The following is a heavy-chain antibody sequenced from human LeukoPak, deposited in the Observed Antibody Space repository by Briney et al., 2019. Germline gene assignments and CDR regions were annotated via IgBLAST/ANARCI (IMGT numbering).Heavy chain of an antibody. CDR2: IKQDGSEK. CDR1: GFTFSSYW. J-gene: IGHJ3*02. D-gene: IGHD6-19*01. V-gene: IGHV3-7*01. Sequence: GGSLRLSCAAPGFTFSSYWMSWVRQAPGKGLEWVANIKQDGSEKYYVDSVKGRLTISRDNAKNSLYLQMNSLRAEDTAVYYCAKTWLGAFDIWGQGTMVTVSS. CDR3: AKTWLGAFDI.